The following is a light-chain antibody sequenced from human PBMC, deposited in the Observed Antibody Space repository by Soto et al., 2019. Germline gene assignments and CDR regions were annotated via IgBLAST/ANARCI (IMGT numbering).Light chain of an antibody. Sequence: DIQMTQSQSSLSASIGDRVTITCRASQNIGSFLNWYQQKLGEAPRLLVYSAFRIQSGVPSRFNASGSEADFTLSISSLQPEDFSTYYCQQGSATPITFGLGTRLDTK. CDR1: QNIGSF. J-gene: IGKJ5*01. CDR3: QQGSATPIT. V-gene: IGKV1-39*01. CDR2: SAF.